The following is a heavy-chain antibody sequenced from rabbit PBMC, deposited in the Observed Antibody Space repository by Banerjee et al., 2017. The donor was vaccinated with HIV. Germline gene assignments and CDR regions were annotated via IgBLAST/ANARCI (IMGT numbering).Heavy chain of an antibody. CDR2: IDTNDGDT. Sequence: QEQLVESGGDLVKPEGSLTLTCTASGFSFSSRYWICWVRQAPGKGLEWIACIDTNDGDTDYANWPKGRFTISKTSSTTVTLQMTSLTAADTATYFCARDLAGAIGWNFYLWGQGTLVTVS. CDR1: GFSFSSRYW. CDR3: ARDLAGAIGWNFYL. D-gene: IGHD4-1*01. J-gene: IGHJ3*01. V-gene: IGHV1S45*01.